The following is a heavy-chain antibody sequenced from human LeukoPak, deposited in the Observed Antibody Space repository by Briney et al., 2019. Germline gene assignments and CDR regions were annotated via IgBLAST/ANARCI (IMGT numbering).Heavy chain of an antibody. J-gene: IGHJ4*02. CDR3: ARSPTSWYFDY. D-gene: IGHD2-2*01. V-gene: IGHV3-30*04. Sequence: GGSLRLSCAASGFTFSSYAMHWVRQAPGKGLEWVAVISYDGSNKYYADSVKGRFTISRDNSKNTLYLQMNSLRPEDTSVYYCARSPTSWYFDYWGQGTLVTVSS. CDR2: ISYDGSNK. CDR1: GFTFSSYA.